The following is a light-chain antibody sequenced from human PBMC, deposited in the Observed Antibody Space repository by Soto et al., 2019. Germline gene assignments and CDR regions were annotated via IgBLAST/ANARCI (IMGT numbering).Light chain of an antibody. CDR2: DVS. CDR3: CSYAGNYTFWV. Sequence: QSALTQPRSVSGYPGQSVTISCTGTSSDVGGYNYVSWYQQHPGKAPKLMIYDVSKRPSGVPDRFSGSKSGNTASLTISGLQAEDEADYYCCSYAGNYTFWVFGGGTKLTVL. CDR1: SSDVGGYNY. V-gene: IGLV2-11*01. J-gene: IGLJ3*02.